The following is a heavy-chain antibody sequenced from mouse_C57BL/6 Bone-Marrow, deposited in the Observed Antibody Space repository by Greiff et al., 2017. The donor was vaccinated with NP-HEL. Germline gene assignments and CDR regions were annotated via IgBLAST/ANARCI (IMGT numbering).Heavy chain of an antibody. V-gene: IGHV1-59*01. CDR2: IDPSDSYT. Sequence: QVQLQQPGAELVRPGTSVKLSCKASGYTFTSYWMHWVKQRPGQGLEWIGVIDPSDSYTNYNQKFKGKATLTVDTSSSTAYMQLSSLTSEDSAVYYCARSGLPHWYFDVWGTGTTVTVSS. J-gene: IGHJ1*03. CDR3: ARSGLPHWYFDV. CDR1: GYTFTSYW. D-gene: IGHD3-1*01.